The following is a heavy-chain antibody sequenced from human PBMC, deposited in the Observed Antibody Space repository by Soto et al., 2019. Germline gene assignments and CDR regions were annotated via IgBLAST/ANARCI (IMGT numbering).Heavy chain of an antibody. CDR2: ISGSGGST. J-gene: IGHJ6*02. V-gene: IGHV3-23*01. D-gene: IGHD3-10*01. CDR3: AKDQGYFGSGALGMDV. CDR1: GFTFSSYA. Sequence: EVQLLESGGALVQPGGSLRLSCAASGFTFSSYAMSWVRQPPGKGLGWVSTISGSGGSTYYADSVKGRFTISRDNSKNTLYLQMNGLRAEDTAVFYCAKDQGYFGSGALGMDVWGQGTTVTVSS.